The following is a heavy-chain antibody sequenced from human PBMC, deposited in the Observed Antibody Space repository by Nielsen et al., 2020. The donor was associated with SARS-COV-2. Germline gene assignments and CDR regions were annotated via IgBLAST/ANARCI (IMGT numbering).Heavy chain of an antibody. V-gene: IGHV3-30*03. CDR3: VRDSGWAFDY. CDR2: ISYDGSNK. Sequence: GESLKISCAASGFTFSSYGMHWVRQAPGKGLEWVAVISYDGSNKYYADSVKGRFTISRHNAENSLYLQMNSLRVDDTAMYYCVRDSGWAFDYWGQGILVTVSS. CDR1: GFTFSSYG. D-gene: IGHD6-25*01. J-gene: IGHJ4*02.